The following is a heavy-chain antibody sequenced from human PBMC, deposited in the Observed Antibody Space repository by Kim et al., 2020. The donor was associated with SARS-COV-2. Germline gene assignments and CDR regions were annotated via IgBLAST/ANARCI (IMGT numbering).Heavy chain of an antibody. Sequence: YNPCLKSRVTISVDTSKNQFSLKLGSVTAADTAVYYCARSRITMIDAFDIWGQGTMVTVSS. D-gene: IGHD3-22*01. V-gene: IGHV4-39*01. J-gene: IGHJ3*02. CDR3: ARSRITMIDAFDI.